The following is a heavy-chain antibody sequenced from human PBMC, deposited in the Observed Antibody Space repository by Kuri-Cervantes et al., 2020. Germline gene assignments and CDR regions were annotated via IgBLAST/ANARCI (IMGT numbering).Heavy chain of an antibody. J-gene: IGHJ3*02. V-gene: IGHV4-39*07. CDR2: IYYSGST. CDR3: ARQPGIYCSSTSCYAAFDI. Sequence: SETLSLTCTVSGGSISSSSYYWGWIRQPPGKGLEWIGSIYYSGSTYYNPSLKSRVTTSVDTSKNQFSLKLSSVTAADTAVYYCARQPGIYCSSTSCYAAFDIWGQGTMVTVSS. CDR1: GGSISSSSYY. D-gene: IGHD2-2*01.